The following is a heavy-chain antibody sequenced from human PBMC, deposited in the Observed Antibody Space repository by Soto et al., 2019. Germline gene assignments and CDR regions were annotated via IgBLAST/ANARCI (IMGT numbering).Heavy chain of an antibody. V-gene: IGHV3-21*01. CDR3: ARDGDRGTAGYYYYSYGMDV. D-gene: IGHD2-21*01. CDR1: GFTFSSYS. J-gene: IGHJ6*02. Sequence: EVQLVESGGGLVKPGGSLRLSCAASGFTFSSYSMNWVRQAPGKGMEWVSSISSSSSYIYSADSVNGRFTISRDNAKNSLYLQMNSLRSYDTAVYYCARDGDRGTAGYYYYSYGMDVWGQGTTVTVSS. CDR2: ISSSSSYI.